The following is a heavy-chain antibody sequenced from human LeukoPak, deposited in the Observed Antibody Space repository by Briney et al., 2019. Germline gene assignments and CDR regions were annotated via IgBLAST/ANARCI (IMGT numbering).Heavy chain of an antibody. CDR1: GYSFISYW. J-gene: IGHJ4*02. V-gene: IGHV5-10-1*01. Sequence: GESLQISCKGSGYSFISYWISWVRQMPGKGLEWMGRIDPSDSYTNYSPSFQGHVTISADKSISTAYLQWSSLKASDTAMYYCAISVYSSSWSHLFYWGQGTLVTVSS. CDR2: IDPSDSYT. CDR3: AISVYSSSWSHLFY. D-gene: IGHD6-13*01.